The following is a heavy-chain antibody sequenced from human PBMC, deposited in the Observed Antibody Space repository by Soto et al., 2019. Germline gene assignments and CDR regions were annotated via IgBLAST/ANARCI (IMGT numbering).Heavy chain of an antibody. CDR2: IIPIFGAA. CDR1: GGSFSSYI. V-gene: IGHV1-69*13. Sequence: ASVKVSCKASGGSFSSYIISWVRQAPGQGLEWMGGIIPIFGAATYALKFQDRVTITADESTRTAYMELSSLRSEDTALYYCARAFASNKYWFDPWGRGTLVTVSS. J-gene: IGHJ5*02. D-gene: IGHD3-16*01. CDR3: ARAFASNKYWFDP.